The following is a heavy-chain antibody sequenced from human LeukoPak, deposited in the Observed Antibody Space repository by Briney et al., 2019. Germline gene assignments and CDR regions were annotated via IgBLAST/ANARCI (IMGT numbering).Heavy chain of an antibody. CDR1: GFTFINYA. J-gene: IGHJ4*02. D-gene: IGHD1-26*01. Sequence: GGSLRLSCAASGFTFINYAMTWVRQAPGKGLEWVSSLNSNGGGTYYSDSVKGRFTISRDNSKNTLYLQMNSLRGDDTAVYYCAKATYSGSFPYFDYWGQGTQVTVSS. V-gene: IGHV3-23*01. CDR3: AKATYSGSFPYFDY. CDR2: LNSNGGGT.